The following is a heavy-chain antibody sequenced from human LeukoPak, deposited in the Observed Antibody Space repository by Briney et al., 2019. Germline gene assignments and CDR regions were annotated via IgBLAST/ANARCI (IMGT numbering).Heavy chain of an antibody. CDR1: GFTFSSYA. D-gene: IGHD4-11*01. V-gene: IGHV3-48*01. J-gene: IGHJ5*02. Sequence: GGSLRLTCAASGFTFSSYAMSWVRQAPGKGLEWISYISGNSKTIYYADSVKGRFTISRDNAKNSLYLQMNSLRAEDTAVYYCARLGVTTTYNWFDPWGQGTLVTVSS. CDR2: ISGNSKTI. CDR3: ARLGVTTTYNWFDP.